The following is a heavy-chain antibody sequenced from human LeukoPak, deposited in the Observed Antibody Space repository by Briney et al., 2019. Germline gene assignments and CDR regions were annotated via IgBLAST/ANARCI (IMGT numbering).Heavy chain of an antibody. Sequence: SETLSLTCTVSGGSISSNNYYWGWIRQPPGKGLEWIATIHYTGSTYYNPSLKSRVTISVDTSKNQFSLKLSSVTTADTAVFYCARHDSSVYYSGVNWFDPWGQGTLVTVSS. CDR3: ARHDSSVYYSGVNWFDP. D-gene: IGHD3-22*01. CDR2: IHYTGST. V-gene: IGHV4-39*01. CDR1: GGSISSNNYY. J-gene: IGHJ5*02.